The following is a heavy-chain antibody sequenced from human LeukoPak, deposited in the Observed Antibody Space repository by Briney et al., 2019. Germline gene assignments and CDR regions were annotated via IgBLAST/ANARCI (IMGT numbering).Heavy chain of an antibody. D-gene: IGHD2-2*01. CDR1: GGSISSGGYS. CDR2: IYHSGSA. V-gene: IGHV4-30-2*01. Sequence: SETLSLTCAVSGGSISSGGYSWSWIRQPPGKGLEWIGYIYHSGSAYYNPSLKSRVTISVDRSKNQFPLKLSSVTAADTAVYYCARGAEEYQLPFDYWGQGTLVTVSS. CDR3: ARGAEEYQLPFDY. J-gene: IGHJ4*02.